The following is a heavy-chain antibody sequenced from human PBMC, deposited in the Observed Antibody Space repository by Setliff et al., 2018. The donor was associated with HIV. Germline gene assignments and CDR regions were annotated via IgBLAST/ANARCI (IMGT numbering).Heavy chain of an antibody. V-gene: IGHV1-2*02. CDR2: INPNSGGT. CDR1: GYTFTGYY. CDR3: ARDRYYDSSGYYWFDAFAI. Sequence: ASVKVSCKASGYTFTGYYMHWVRQAPGQGLEWMGWINPNSGGTNYAQKFQGRVTMTRDTSISTAYMELSRLRSDDTAVYYCARDRYYDSSGYYWFDAFAIWGQGTMVTVSS. J-gene: IGHJ3*02. D-gene: IGHD3-22*01.